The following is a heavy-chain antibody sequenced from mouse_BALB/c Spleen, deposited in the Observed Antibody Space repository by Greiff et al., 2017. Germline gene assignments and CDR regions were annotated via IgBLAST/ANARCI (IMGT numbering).Heavy chain of an antibody. Sequence: QGQLQQSGAELVKPGASVKLSCTASGYSFTEYIIHWVKQRSGQGLEWIGWFYPGSGSIKYIEKFKDKAILTADKSSSTVYMELSRLTSEDSAVYFSARHEEGYGNYDYWGQGTRGTVSA. J-gene: IGHJ3*01. V-gene: IGHV1-62-2*01. CDR2: FYPGSGSI. CDR1: GYSFTEYI. D-gene: IGHD2-1*01. CDR3: ARHEEGYGNYDY.